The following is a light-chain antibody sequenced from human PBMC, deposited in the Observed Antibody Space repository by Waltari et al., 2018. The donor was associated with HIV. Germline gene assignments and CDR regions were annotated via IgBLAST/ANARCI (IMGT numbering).Light chain of an antibody. J-gene: IGKJ1*01. CDR1: QSVRSSN. CDR3: QQYGSSRRWT. V-gene: IGKV3-20*01. CDR2: GAS. Sequence: EFVVTQSPGPLSLSPGERATLSCRASQSVRSSNLAWYQQKPGKAPRLLIYGASNRATGIPDRFSGSGSGTESTLTISRLEPEDFAVYYCQQYGSSRRWTFGQGTKVEIK.